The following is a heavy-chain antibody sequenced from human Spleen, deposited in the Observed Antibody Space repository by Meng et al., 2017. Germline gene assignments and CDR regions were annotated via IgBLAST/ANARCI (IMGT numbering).Heavy chain of an antibody. CDR3: ARAKLGITGAIDY. J-gene: IGHJ4*02. CDR1: GLTVSSTY. Sequence: EVQRVDSGGGLVQPGGSLRVSCAASGLTVSSTYMSWVRQAPGKGLEWVSVIFSGGGTYYADSVKGRFTISRDNSKNTLYLQMSSLRAEDTAVYYCARAKLGITGAIDYWGQGTLVTVSS. V-gene: IGHV3-66*01. D-gene: IGHD1-26*01. CDR2: IFSGGGT.